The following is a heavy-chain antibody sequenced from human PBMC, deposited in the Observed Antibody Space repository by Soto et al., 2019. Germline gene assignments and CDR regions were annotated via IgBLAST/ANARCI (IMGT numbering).Heavy chain of an antibody. CDR3: STGVIWIGYFTVDS. D-gene: IGHD3-3*01. Sequence: PVKVTCRASGGSFGHSAINWVRQTPGQGLEWLGGFIPVYRTLNYAQNFQGRVTITADESTGTAFMTLSSLASDDTAVYYCSTGVIWIGYFTVDSWGQGTRVTVSS. CDR2: FIPVYRTL. V-gene: IGHV1-69*13. CDR1: GGSFGHSA. J-gene: IGHJ4*02.